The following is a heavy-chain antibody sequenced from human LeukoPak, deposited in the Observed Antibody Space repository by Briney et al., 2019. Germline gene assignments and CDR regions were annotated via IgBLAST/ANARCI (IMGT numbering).Heavy chain of an antibody. CDR2: IYYSGST. J-gene: IGHJ6*02. CDR3: ARDAEYYYGSGSYSSGIDV. CDR1: GGSIRSAGYY. Sequence: PSQTLSLTCTVSGGSIRSAGYYWSWIRQQPGKGLEWIGYIYYSGSTYYNPSLKSRVTKSVDTSRNQFSLKLSSVTAADTAVYYCARDAEYYYGSGSYSSGIDVWGQGTTVTVSS. D-gene: IGHD3-10*01. V-gene: IGHV4-31*03.